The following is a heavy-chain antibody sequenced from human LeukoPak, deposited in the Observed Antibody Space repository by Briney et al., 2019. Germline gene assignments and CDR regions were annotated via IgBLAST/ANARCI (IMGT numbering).Heavy chain of an antibody. J-gene: IGHJ4*02. CDR1: GYSFTTYW. D-gene: IGHD5-18*01. CDR2: IYPGDSDT. V-gene: IGHV5-51*01. CDR3: ARHRDTSVPFDY. Sequence: GESLKISCKGSGYSFTTYWLGWVRQMPGKGLEWMGIIYPGDSDTRYSPSFQGQVTTSADKSISTAYLQWSSLKASDTAMYYCARHRDTSVPFDYWGQGTLVTVSS.